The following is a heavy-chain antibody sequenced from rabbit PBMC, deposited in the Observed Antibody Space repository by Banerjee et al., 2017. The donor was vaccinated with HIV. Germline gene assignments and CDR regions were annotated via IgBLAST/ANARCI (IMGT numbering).Heavy chain of an antibody. V-gene: IGHV1S40*01. D-gene: IGHD4-1*01. Sequence: QSLEESGGDLAKPGASLTLTCTASGFSFSASHYMSWVRQAPGKGLEWIACIYAGSSGTTRYASWAKGRFTISKTSSTTVTLQMTSLTAADTATYFCARDLAGVTGWNFGLWGPGTLVTVS. CDR3: ARDLAGVTGWNFGL. CDR1: GFSFSASHY. J-gene: IGHJ4*01. CDR2: IYAGSSGTT.